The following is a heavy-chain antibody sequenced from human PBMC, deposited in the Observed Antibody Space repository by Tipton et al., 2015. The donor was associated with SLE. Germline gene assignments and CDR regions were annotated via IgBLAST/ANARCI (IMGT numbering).Heavy chain of an antibody. CDR1: GGSISSNY. Sequence: TLSLTCSVSGGSISSNYWIWIRQPPGKGLDWIGYISYGGGTNYNPSLKSRVAISVDPAKNQFSLKLTSVTAADTAVYYCAILSTYYNILGDWGMDVWGRGTTVSVAS. J-gene: IGHJ6*02. D-gene: IGHD3-9*01. CDR3: AILSTYYNILGDWGMDV. CDR2: ISYGGGT. V-gene: IGHV4-59*08.